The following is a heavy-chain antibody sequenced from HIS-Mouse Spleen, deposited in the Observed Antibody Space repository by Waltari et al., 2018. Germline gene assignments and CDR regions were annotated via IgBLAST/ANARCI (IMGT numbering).Heavy chain of an antibody. D-gene: IGHD6-13*01. CDR1: GGSISSSSYS. V-gene: IGHV4-39*07. Sequence: QLQLQESGPGLVKPPETLSLTCTVSGGSISSSSYSWGWIRQPPGKGLEWIGSIYYSGSTYYNPSLKSRVTISVDTSKNQFSLKLSSMTAADTAVYYCAREIPYSSSWYDWYFDLWGRGTLVTVSS. J-gene: IGHJ2*01. CDR3: AREIPYSSSWYDWYFDL. CDR2: IYYSGST.